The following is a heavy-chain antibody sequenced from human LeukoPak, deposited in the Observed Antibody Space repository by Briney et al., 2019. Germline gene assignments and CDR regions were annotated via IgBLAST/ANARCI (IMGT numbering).Heavy chain of an antibody. Sequence: GSSVKVSCKASGGTFSSYAISWVRQAPGQGLEWMGRIIPILGIANYAQKFQGRVTITADKSTSTAYMELSSLRSEDTAVYYCARTPSPIHYYDSSGYLNYFDYWGQGTLVTVSS. CDR2: IIPILGIA. J-gene: IGHJ4*02. CDR3: ARTPSPIHYYDSSGYLNYFDY. D-gene: IGHD3-22*01. CDR1: GGTFSSYA. V-gene: IGHV1-69*04.